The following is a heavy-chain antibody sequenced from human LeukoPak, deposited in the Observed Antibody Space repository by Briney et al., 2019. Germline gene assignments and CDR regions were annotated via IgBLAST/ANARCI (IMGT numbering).Heavy chain of an antibody. J-gene: IGHJ5*02. CDR2: INHSGST. Sequence: SETLSLTCAVYGGSFSGYYWSWMRQPPAKGLEWIGEINHSGSTNYNPSLKRRVTISVETSKNQFSLKLTSVTAADTAVYYCARGGLYCSSSSCTPDWFDPWGQGTLVTVSS. D-gene: IGHD2-2*01. CDR1: GGSFSGYY. CDR3: ARGGLYCSSSSCTPDWFDP. V-gene: IGHV4-34*01.